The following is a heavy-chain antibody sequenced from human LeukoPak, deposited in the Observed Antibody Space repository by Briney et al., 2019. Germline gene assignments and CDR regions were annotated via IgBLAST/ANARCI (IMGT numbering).Heavy chain of an antibody. V-gene: IGHV4-39*01. Sequence: PSETLSLTCSVSGDSISRSDSYWDWIPQPPGKGLEWIGTIYYSGRTYYSPSLNSRVTMSVDTSSNQFSLNLRSVTAADTAVYYCARRRYYDGSGYLEWGQGTLLSVSS. CDR3: ARRRYYDGSGYLE. D-gene: IGHD3-22*01. CDR1: GDSISRSDSY. J-gene: IGHJ1*01. CDR2: IYYSGRT.